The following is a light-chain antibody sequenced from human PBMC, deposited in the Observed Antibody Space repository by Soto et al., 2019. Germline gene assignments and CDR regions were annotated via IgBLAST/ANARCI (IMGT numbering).Light chain of an antibody. Sequence: QSVLTQPPSVSAAPGQKVTISCSGSSSNIGNNYVAWYQHLPGTAPKLLIYDNNKRPSGIPDRFSGSKSGTSATLGITGLQTGDEAHYYCGTWDSSLSIGGFGGGTKLTVL. J-gene: IGLJ3*02. CDR3: GTWDSSLSIGG. CDR1: SSNIGNNY. CDR2: DNN. V-gene: IGLV1-51*01.